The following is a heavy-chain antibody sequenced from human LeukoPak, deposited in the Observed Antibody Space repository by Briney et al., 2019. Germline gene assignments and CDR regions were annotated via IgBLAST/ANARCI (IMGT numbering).Heavy chain of an antibody. D-gene: IGHD3-10*01. CDR2: IYYSGSS. V-gene: IGHV4-39*01. Sequence: SETLSVTCTVSGGSISTNNYYWGWVRQPPGKGLEWIATIYYSGSSYYNPSLKGRVPISVDTSKNQFSLKLSSVTAADTAVYYCARLAQGSGTYGFDYWGQGTLVTVSS. CDR1: GGSISTNNYY. CDR3: ARLAQGSGTYGFDY. J-gene: IGHJ4*02.